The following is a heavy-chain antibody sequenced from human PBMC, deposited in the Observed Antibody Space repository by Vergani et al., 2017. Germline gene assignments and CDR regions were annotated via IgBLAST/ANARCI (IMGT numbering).Heavy chain of an antibody. CDR2: ISYDGSNK. CDR1: GFTFSSYA. D-gene: IGHD6-19*01. J-gene: IGHJ4*02. V-gene: IGHV3-30*04. CDR3: ARESGWYSEFDY. Sequence: QVQLVESGGGVVQPGRSLRLSCAASGFTFSSYAMHWVRQAPGKGLEWVAVISYDGSNKYYADSVKGRFTISRDNSKNTLYLQMNSLRAEDTAVYYCARESGWYSEFDYWGQGTLVTVSS.